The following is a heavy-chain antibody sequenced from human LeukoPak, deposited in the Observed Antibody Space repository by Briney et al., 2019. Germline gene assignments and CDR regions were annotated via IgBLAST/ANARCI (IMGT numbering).Heavy chain of an antibody. CDR2: IFSSGST. CDR3: ARDDSPITTGTTFAY. J-gene: IGHJ4*02. D-gene: IGHD4-11*01. Sequence: SETLSLTCTVSSGSISGYYLSWLRQPAGKGLEWIGRIFSSGSTNYNPSLKRRLTMSVDTSKKQFSLKLRSVTAADTAVYYCARDDSPITTGTTFAYWGQGTVVAVSS. V-gene: IGHV4-4*07. CDR1: SGSISGYY.